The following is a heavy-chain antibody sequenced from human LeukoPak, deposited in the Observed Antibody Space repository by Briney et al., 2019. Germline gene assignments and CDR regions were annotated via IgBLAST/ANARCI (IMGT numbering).Heavy chain of an antibody. Sequence: PGGSLRLSCAASGFAFSGSSIHWVRLTSGKGLEWVGRIRSIADNYATAYGASVKGRFTVSRDDSKSTAYLQMDRLETEDTAVYFCIRHAPEVGATLDPWGQGALVTVSS. CDR2: IRSIADNYAT. J-gene: IGHJ5*02. CDR3: IRHAPEVGATLDP. V-gene: IGHV3-73*01. D-gene: IGHD1-26*01. CDR1: GFAFSGSS.